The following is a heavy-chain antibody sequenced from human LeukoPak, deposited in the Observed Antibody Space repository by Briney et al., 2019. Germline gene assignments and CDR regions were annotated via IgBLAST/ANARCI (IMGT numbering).Heavy chain of an antibody. CDR2: ISDSGGST. CDR3: AKRGVVIRVILVGFHKEAYYFDS. Sequence: GGSLRLSCAVSGITLSNYGMSWVRQAPGKGLEWVAGISDSGGSTNYADSVKGRFTTSRDNPKNALYLQMNSLRAEDTAVYFCAKRGVVIRVILVGFHKEAYYFDSWGQGALVTVSS. D-gene: IGHD3-22*01. V-gene: IGHV3-23*01. CDR1: GITLSNYG. J-gene: IGHJ4*02.